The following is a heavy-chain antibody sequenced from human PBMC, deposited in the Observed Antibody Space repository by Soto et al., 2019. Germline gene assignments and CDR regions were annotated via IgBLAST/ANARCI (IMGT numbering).Heavy chain of an antibody. CDR1: GFNFGHYA. CDR3: ARVEYSVGTPFLDY. V-gene: IGHV3-30-3*01. J-gene: IGHJ4*02. Sequence: QVQLVESGGGVVQPGRSLRLSCSASGFNFGHYAMHWVRQAPGKGLEWVAALSFDRSNEYYADSLRGRSTISRDNSKNTLYMQMNSVSAEETDVYYCARVEYSVGTPFLDYWGQGTLVTVSS. D-gene: IGHD4-4*01. CDR2: LSFDRSNE.